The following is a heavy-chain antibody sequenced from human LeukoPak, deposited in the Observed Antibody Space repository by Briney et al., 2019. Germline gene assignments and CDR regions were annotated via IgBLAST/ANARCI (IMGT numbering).Heavy chain of an antibody. D-gene: IGHD3-22*01. CDR2: IYISGST. CDR1: GGSISSGTYY. J-gene: IGHJ4*02. Sequence: SETLSLTCTVSGGSISSGTYYWSWIRQPAGKGLEWIGRIYISGSTNYNPSLKSRVTISLDTSKNQFSLNLSSVTAADTAVYYCARDFRDRSGYYYPYYFDYWGQGTLVTVSS. V-gene: IGHV4-61*02. CDR3: ARDFRDRSGYYYPYYFDY.